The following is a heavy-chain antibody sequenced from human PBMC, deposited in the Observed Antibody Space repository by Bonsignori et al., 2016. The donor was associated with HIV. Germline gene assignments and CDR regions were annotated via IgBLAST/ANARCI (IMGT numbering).Heavy chain of an antibody. CDR2: IYTSGST. V-gene: IGHV4-4*07. D-gene: IGHD2-2*02. J-gene: IGHJ6*03. Sequence: WIRQPPGKGLEWIGRIYTSGSTNYNPSLKSRVTMSVDTSKNQFSLKLSSVTAADTAVYYCARALGYCSSTSCYTTYYYMDVWGKGTTVTVSS. CDR3: ARALGYCSSTSCYTTYYYMDV.